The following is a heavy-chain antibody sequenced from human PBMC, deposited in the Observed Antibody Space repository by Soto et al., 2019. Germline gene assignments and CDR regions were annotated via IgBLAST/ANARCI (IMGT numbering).Heavy chain of an antibody. Sequence: ASVKVSCKASGYTFTSYGISWVRQAPGQGLEWMGWISAYNGNTNYAQKLQGRVTMTTDTSTSTAYMELRSLRSDDTAVYYCARDIPRPYCSGGSCYSGPNWFDPWGQGTLVTVSS. CDR2: ISAYNGNT. J-gene: IGHJ5*02. D-gene: IGHD2-15*01. CDR3: ARDIPRPYCSGGSCYSGPNWFDP. CDR1: GYTFTSYG. V-gene: IGHV1-18*01.